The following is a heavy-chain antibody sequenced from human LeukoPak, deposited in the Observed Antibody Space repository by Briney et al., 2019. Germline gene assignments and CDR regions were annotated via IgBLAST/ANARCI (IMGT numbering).Heavy chain of an antibody. D-gene: IGHD1-7*01. J-gene: IGHJ4*02. V-gene: IGHV3-23*01. CDR3: ARAHNWKYGSFDF. CDR2: IPVNGGST. Sequence: PGGSLRLSCVASGFTFSNYAMSWVRQAPGKGLEWVSAIPVNGGSTYYADSVKGRFTISRDNAKNSLYLQMNSLRAEDTAVYYCARAHNWKYGSFDFWGQGTLVTVSS. CDR1: GFTFSNYA.